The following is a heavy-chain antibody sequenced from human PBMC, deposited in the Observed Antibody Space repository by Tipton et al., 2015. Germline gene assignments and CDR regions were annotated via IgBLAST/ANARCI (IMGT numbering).Heavy chain of an antibody. CDR3: ARTKYYGLRWCFDP. V-gene: IGHV4-59*13. J-gene: IGHJ5*02. D-gene: IGHD3-3*01. CDR1: VGSLTVYY. CDR2: IYYTGLT. Sequence: TLSLTCSVSVGSLTVYYWSWIRLTPGKGLEWIGYIYYTGLTKYNPSLKSRVNISLDRAKNQFYLRLTSVTVADTANYYCARTKYYGLRWCFDPWGKGTQVTV.